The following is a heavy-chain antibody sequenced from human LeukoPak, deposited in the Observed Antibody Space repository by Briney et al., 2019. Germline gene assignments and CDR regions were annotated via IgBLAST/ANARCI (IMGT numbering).Heavy chain of an antibody. Sequence: KPSETLSLTCAVYGGSFSAYYWSWIRQPPGKGLEWIGEINHSGSTNHNPSLKSRVNISVDTSKNQFSLKLSSVTAADTAVYYCARVSRLWWARDIWGQGTMVTVSS. CDR2: INHSGST. CDR1: GGSFSAYY. D-gene: IGHD2-21*01. V-gene: IGHV4-34*01. J-gene: IGHJ3*02. CDR3: ARVSRLWWARDI.